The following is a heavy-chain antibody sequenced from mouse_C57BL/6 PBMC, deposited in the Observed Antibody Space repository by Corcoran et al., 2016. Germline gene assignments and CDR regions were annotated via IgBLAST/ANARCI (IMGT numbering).Heavy chain of an antibody. D-gene: IGHD2-2*01. CDR2: INPNNGGT. V-gene: IGHV1-26*01. Sequence: EVQLQQSGPELVKPGASVKISCKASGYTFTDYYMNWVKQSHGKSLEWIGDINPNNGGTSYNQKFKGKATLPVDKSSSTAYMELRSLTSEDSAVYYCARGMGVTTLDYWGQGTTLTVSS. J-gene: IGHJ2*01. CDR3: ARGMGVTTLDY. CDR1: GYTFTDYY.